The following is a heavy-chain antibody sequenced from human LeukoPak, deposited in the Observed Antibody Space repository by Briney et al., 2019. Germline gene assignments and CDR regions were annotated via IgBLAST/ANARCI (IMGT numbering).Heavy chain of an antibody. CDR1: GGTFSSYA. CDR2: IIPIFGTA. V-gene: IGHV1-69*13. D-gene: IGHD3-22*01. J-gene: IGHJ4*02. CDR3: ARCPRSSGYFDY. Sequence: VASVKVSCKASGGTFSSYAISWVRQAPGQGLEWMGGIIPIFGTANYAQKFHGRVTITADESTSTAYMELSSLRSEDTAVYYCARCPRSSGYFDYWGQGTLVTVSS.